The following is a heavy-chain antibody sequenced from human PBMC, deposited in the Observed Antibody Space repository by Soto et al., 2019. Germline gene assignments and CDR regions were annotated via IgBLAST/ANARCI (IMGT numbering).Heavy chain of an antibody. D-gene: IGHD2-21*01. CDR1: GFTFSSYW. Sequence: GGSLRLSCAASGFTFSSYWMHWGRQVPGKGLVWVSRINTDGSITSHADSVKGRFTISRDNAKNTLYLQMNSLRADDTAVYYCTRDSGGGDAYWGQGALVTVSS. CDR2: INTDGSIT. V-gene: IGHV3-74*01. J-gene: IGHJ4*02. CDR3: TRDSGGGDAY.